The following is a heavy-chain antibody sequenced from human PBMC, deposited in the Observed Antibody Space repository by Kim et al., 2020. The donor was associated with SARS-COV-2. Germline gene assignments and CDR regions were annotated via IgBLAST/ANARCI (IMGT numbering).Heavy chain of an antibody. Sequence: GGSLRLSCATSGFTFSSYWMHWVRQAPGKGLVWVSRTNEDGSVTNYADSVKGRFTISRDNAENTLYLQMNSLTADDTAMYFCARDVSGADDYWGQGTLAT. V-gene: IGHV3-74*01. D-gene: IGHD3-10*01. CDR2: TNEDGSVT. J-gene: IGHJ4*02. CDR1: GFTFSSYW. CDR3: ARDVSGADDY.